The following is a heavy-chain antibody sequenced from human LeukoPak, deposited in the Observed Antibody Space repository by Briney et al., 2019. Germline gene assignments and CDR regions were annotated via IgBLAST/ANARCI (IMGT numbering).Heavy chain of an antibody. CDR2: ISGSSGGT. D-gene: IGHD6-13*01. V-gene: IGHV3-23*01. Sequence: GGSLRLSCAASGFTVSSNYMSWVRQAPGKGLEWVSAISGSSGGTFYADSVKGRFTISRDNSKNTLYLQTNSLRAEDTAVYYCARRGAAGTYYFDYWGQGTLVTVSS. J-gene: IGHJ4*02. CDR3: ARRGAAGTYYFDY. CDR1: GFTVSSNY.